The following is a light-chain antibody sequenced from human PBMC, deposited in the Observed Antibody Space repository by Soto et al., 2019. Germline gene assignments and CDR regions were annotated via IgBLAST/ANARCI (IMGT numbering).Light chain of an antibody. CDR1: QSISSY. V-gene: IGKV1-39*01. J-gene: IGKJ4*01. Sequence: DIQMTQSPSSLSASVGDRVTITCRASQSISSYLNWYQQKPGKTPKLLIYAASSLQGGVPSRFSGSGSGTDFTLTISILQREDCAIYYCQQSSSTVLTFGGGTKVDIK. CDR3: QQSSSTVLT. CDR2: AAS.